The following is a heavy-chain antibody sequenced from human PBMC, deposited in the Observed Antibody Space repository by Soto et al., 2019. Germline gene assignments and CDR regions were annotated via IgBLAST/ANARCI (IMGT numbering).Heavy chain of an antibody. CDR2: INPNSGVT. CDR3: ARGPQILAPIHSFFXY. D-gene: IGHD2-15*01. CDR1: GYTFTDYY. Sequence: ASVKGSCKASGYTFTDYYMHWVRQAPGQGLEWMGWINPNSGVTNYAQKFQGWVTMTRDTSISTAYMELSRLRSDDTAVYYCARGPQILAPIHSFFXYWGQGTLVXVSS. J-gene: IGHJ4*02. V-gene: IGHV1-2*04.